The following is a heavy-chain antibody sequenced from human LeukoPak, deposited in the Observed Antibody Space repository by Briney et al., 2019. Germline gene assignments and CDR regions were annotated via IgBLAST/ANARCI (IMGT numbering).Heavy chain of an antibody. D-gene: IGHD6-6*01. CDR2: ISSSSSYI. Sequence: GGSLRLSCAASGFTFDDYGMSWVRQAPGRGLEWVSSISSSSSYIYYADSVKGRFTISRDNAKNSLYLQMNSLRAEDTAVYYCARYGAARLVGYWGQGTLVTVSS. CDR1: GFTFDDYG. J-gene: IGHJ4*02. CDR3: ARYGAARLVGY. V-gene: IGHV3-21*01.